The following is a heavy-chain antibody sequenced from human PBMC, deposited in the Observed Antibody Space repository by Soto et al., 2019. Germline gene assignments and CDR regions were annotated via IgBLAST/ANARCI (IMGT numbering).Heavy chain of an antibody. J-gene: IGHJ6*02. CDR2: IYYSGST. Sequence: SETLSLTCTVSGGSISSSSYYWGWIRQPPGKGLEWIGSIYYSGSTYYNPSLKSRVTISVDTSKNQFSLKLSSVTAADTAVYYCARRSDRTYRYYYYGMDVWGQGTTVTVSS. CDR1: GGSISSSSYY. CDR3: ARRSDRTYRYYYYGMDV. V-gene: IGHV4-39*01.